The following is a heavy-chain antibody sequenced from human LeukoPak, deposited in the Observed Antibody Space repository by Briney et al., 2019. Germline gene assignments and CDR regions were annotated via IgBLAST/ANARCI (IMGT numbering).Heavy chain of an antibody. CDR3: AKDVAVAYTSGWFDP. CDR1: GFTFSSYG. J-gene: IGHJ5*02. CDR2: ISYDGSNK. D-gene: IGHD3-16*01. V-gene: IGHV3-30*18. Sequence: GGSVRLFCAASGFTFSSYGMHWVRHAPGKGLEWVADISYDGSNKYYADSVKGRFTISRDNSKNTLYLQMNSLRAEDTAVYYCAKDVAVAYTSGWFDPWGQGTLVTVSS.